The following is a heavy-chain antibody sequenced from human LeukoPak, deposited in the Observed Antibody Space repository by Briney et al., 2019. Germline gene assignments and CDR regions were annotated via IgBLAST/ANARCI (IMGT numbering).Heavy chain of an antibody. D-gene: IGHD3-22*01. CDR2: ISNSGADT. CDR1: GFSFRDYY. Sequence: KPGGSLRLSCEGSGFSFRDYYMSWIRQTPGKALEWVSYISNSGADTNYADSVKGRFTISRDNAKNSLYLQMNSLRAEDTALYYCARHYYDSRYPTSGYYMDVWGKGTTVTVSS. V-gene: IGHV3-11*03. CDR3: ARHYYDSRYPTSGYYMDV. J-gene: IGHJ6*03.